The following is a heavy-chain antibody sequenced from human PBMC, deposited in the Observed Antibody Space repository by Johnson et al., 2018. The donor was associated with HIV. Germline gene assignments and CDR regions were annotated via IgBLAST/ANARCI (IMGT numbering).Heavy chain of an antibody. J-gene: IGHJ3*01. CDR3: ATGDDDGF. Sequence: VHLVESGGGLVQPGGSLRLSCGASAFTFSSNDMKWVRQAPGKGLEWVSPISGSDHSTYYADSVRGRFTISRDNSKNTLYLQMNSLNTDDTAFYYCATGDDDGFWGQGTMVTVSS. D-gene: IGHD5-12*01. CDR2: ISGSDHST. CDR1: AFTFSSND. V-gene: IGHV3-23*04.